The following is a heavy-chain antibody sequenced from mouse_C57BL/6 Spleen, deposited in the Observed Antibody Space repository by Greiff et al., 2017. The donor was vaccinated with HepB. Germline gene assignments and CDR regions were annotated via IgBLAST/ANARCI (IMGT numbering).Heavy chain of an antibody. CDR1: GFTFSSYA. J-gene: IGHJ4*01. Sequence: DVKLVESGGGLVKPGGSLKLSCAASGFTFSSYAMSWVRQTPEKRLEWVATISDGGSYTYYPDNVKGRFTISRDNAKNNLYLQMSHLKSVDTAMYYCARDRFLYAMDYWGQGTSVTVSS. CDR2: ISDGGSYT. V-gene: IGHV5-4*01. CDR3: ARDRFLYAMDY.